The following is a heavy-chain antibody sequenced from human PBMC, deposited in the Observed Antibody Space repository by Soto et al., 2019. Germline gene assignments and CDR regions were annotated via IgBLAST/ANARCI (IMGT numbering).Heavy chain of an antibody. CDR2: IKSQTDGGTA. D-gene: IGHD3-3*01. CDR3: TTYNFWSGSSNCYYMDV. CDR1: GFTFSNAW. V-gene: IGHV3-15*02. Sequence: EVQLVESGGALGEPGGSLRLSCAASGFTFSNAWMNWARQAPGKGPEWVGRIKSQTDGGTADYGAPVKGRFTISRDDSKNTVYLQMKNLKTEYTAVYYGTTYNFWSGSSNCYYMDVWGKGTSVTVSS. J-gene: IGHJ6*03.